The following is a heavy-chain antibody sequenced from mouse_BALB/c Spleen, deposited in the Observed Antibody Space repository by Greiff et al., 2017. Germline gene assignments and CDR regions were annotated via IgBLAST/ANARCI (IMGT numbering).Heavy chain of an antibody. Sequence: QVQLQQSGPELVKPGASVKMSCKASGYTFTSYWMHWVKQRPGQGLEWIGYINPSTGYTEYNQKFKDKATLTADKSSSTAYMQLSSLTSEDSAVYYCARSGSSADYFDYWGQGTTLTVSS. CDR1: GYTFTSYW. CDR2: INPSTGYT. J-gene: IGHJ2*01. CDR3: ARSGSSADYFDY. V-gene: IGHV1S26*01. D-gene: IGHD1-1*01.